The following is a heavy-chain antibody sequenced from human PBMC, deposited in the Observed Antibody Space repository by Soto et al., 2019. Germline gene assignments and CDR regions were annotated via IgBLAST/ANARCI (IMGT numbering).Heavy chain of an antibody. CDR2: ISYDGSNK. V-gene: IGHV3-30*18. Sequence: QVQLVESGGGVVQPGRSLRLSCAASGFTFSSYGMHWVRQAPGKGLEWVAVISYDGSNKYYADSVKGRFTISRDNSKNTLYRQMNSLRAEDTAGYYWAKADVVRYCDWVGGFDYWGQGTLVTVSS. D-gene: IGHD3-9*01. J-gene: IGHJ4*02. CDR3: AKADVVRYCDWVGGFDY. CDR1: GFTFSSYG.